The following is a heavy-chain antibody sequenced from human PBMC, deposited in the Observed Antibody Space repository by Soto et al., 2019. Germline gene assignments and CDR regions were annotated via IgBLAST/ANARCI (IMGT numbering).Heavy chain of an antibody. J-gene: IGHJ4*02. D-gene: IGHD3-10*01. V-gene: IGHV4-31*03. CDR3: ARVKFGEFLFDY. CDR1: GDSISSGSN. Sequence: SETLSLTCTVSGDSISSGSNWSWIRQHPGKGLEWIGNIFYSGTTYYNPSLRSRVTISVDTSKNQFSLNLSSVTAADTAVYYCARVKFGEFLFDYWGQGTVVTVS. CDR2: IFYSGTT.